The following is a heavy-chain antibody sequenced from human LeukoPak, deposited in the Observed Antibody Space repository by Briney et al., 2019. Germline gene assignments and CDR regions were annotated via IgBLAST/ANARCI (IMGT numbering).Heavy chain of an antibody. CDR3: ARDRQNSGNYYFPLTYYYYYMDV. CDR1: GYTFTGYY. V-gene: IGHV1-2*02. D-gene: IGHD1-26*01. J-gene: IGHJ6*03. CDR2: INPNSGGT. Sequence: GASVKVSCKASGYTFTGYYMHWVRQAPGQGLEWMGWINPNSGGTNYAQKFQGRVTMTRDTSISTAYMELSRLRSDDTAVYYCARDRQNSGNYYFPLTYYYYYMDVWGKGTTVTVSS.